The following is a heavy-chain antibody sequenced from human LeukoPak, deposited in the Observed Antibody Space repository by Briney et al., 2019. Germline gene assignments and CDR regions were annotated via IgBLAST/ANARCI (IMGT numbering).Heavy chain of an antibody. CDR3: ARQRIQLWLRASYFDY. J-gene: IGHJ4*02. D-gene: IGHD5-18*01. V-gene: IGHV4-4*07. CDR2: ISTSGST. CDR1: GGSISSYY. Sequence: PSETLSLTCTVSGGSISSYYWSWIRQPAGKGLESIGHISTSGSTNYNPSLKSRVTMSVDTSKNQFSLKLSSVTAADTAVYYCARQRIQLWLRASYFDYWGQGTLVTVSS.